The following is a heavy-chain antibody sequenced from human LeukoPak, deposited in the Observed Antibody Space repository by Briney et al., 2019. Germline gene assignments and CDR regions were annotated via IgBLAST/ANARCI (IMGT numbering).Heavy chain of an antibody. CDR1: GFTVNNKY. CDR3: AKSRGITMIVVVNDRVNYFDY. J-gene: IGHJ4*02. D-gene: IGHD3-22*01. V-gene: IGHV3-23*01. CDR2: ISGSGGST. Sequence: PGGSLRLSCAASGFTVNNKYMTWVRQAPGKGLEWVSAISGSGGSTYYADSVKGRFTISRDNSKNTLYLQMNSLRAEDTAVYYCAKSRGITMIVVVNDRVNYFDYWGQGTLVTVSS.